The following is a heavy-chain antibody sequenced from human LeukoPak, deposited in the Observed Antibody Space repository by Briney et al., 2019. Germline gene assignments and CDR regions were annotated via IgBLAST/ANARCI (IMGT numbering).Heavy chain of an antibody. D-gene: IGHD2-2*01. V-gene: IGHV3-30*03. CDR3: ARAAGFSPSWRNLFDP. CDR2: MSYGGQNE. Sequence: GGSLRLSCAASGLTFSGYDMHWVRQAPGKGPEWVAVMSYGGQNERYADSVKGRFTVSRDNSKNTVYLQMNSQRAEDTAVYYCARAAGFSPSWRNLFDPWGQGTLVTVSS. J-gene: IGHJ5*02. CDR1: GLTFSGYD.